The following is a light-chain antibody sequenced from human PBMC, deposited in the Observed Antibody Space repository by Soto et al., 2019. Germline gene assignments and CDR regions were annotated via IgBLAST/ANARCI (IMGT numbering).Light chain of an antibody. Sequence: QSALTQPASVSASPGQSITISCTGTSSDVGSYNLVSWYQQHPGKAPKLMIYEGSKRPSGGSNRFSGSKSGNTASLTISGLQAEDEADYYCSSSTSSSTYVFGTGTKVTVL. CDR2: EGS. CDR3: SSSTSSSTYV. J-gene: IGLJ1*01. V-gene: IGLV2-14*02. CDR1: SSDVGSYNL.